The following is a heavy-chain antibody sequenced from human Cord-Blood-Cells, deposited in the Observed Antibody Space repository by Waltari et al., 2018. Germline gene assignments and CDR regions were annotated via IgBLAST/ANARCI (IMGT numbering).Heavy chain of an antibody. Sequence: EVQLVQSGAEVKQPGASLKTSCKGSGYRFTSYWNGWVRQTPGKGLEWMGIIFPGDSDTRDSPSFQGQATISAAKSISTAYLQWSSLKASDTAMYYCARGVDTAMVDYWGQGTLVTVSS. J-gene: IGHJ4*02. CDR1: GYRFTSYW. CDR2: IFPGDSDT. CDR3: ARGVDTAMVDY. D-gene: IGHD5-18*01. V-gene: IGHV5-51*01.